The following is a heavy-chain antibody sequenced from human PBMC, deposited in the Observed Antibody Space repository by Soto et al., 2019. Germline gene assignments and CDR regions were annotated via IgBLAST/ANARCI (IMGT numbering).Heavy chain of an antibody. Sequence: SSVKVSCKASGGTFSSYAISWVRQAPGQGLEWMGGIIPIFGTANYAQKFQGRVTITADKSTSTAYMELSSLRSEDTAVYYCARDLYYDFWSGYPNYYYYYGMDVWG. J-gene: IGHJ6*02. V-gene: IGHV1-69*06. CDR3: ARDLYYDFWSGYPNYYYYYGMDV. CDR1: GGTFSSYA. CDR2: IIPIFGTA. D-gene: IGHD3-3*01.